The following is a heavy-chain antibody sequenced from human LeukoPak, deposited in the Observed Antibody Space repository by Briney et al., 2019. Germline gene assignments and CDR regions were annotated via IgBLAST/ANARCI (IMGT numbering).Heavy chain of an antibody. V-gene: IGHV4-61*02. CDR1: GGSISSGSYY. Sequence: SETLSLTCTVSGGSISSGSYYWRWIRQPAGKGLEWIGRIYTSGSTNYNPSLKSRVTISVDTSKNQFSLKLSSVTAADTAVYYCARARSNWFDPWGQGTLVTVSS. CDR2: IYTSGST. CDR3: ARARSNWFDP. J-gene: IGHJ5*02.